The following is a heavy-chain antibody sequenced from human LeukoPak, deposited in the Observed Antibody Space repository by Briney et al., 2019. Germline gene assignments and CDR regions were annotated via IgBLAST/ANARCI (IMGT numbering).Heavy chain of an antibody. J-gene: IGHJ4*02. V-gene: IGHV3-21*01. CDR1: GFTFSSYS. CDR3: ARGEQLEAY. Sequence: GGSLRLSCAASGFTFSSYSMNWVRQAPGKGLEWVSSISSSSSYIYYAGSVKGRFTISRDNAKNSLYPQMNSLRAEDTAVYYCARGEQLEAYWGQGTLVTVSS. D-gene: IGHD6-6*01. CDR2: ISSSSSYI.